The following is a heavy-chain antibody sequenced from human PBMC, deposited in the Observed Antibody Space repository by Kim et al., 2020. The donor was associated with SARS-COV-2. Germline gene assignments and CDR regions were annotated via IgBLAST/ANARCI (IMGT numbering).Heavy chain of an antibody. V-gene: IGHV3-23*01. CDR1: GFTFSSYA. Sequence: GGSLRLSCAASGFTFSSYAMSWVRQAPGKGLEWVSAISGSGGSTYYADSVKGRFTISRDNSKNTLYLQMNSLRAEDTAVYYCRLPAAGPGFVGAHDYGMDVWGQGTTVTVSS. J-gene: IGHJ6*02. CDR2: ISGSGGST. CDR3: RLPAAGPGFVGAHDYGMDV. D-gene: IGHD3-16*01.